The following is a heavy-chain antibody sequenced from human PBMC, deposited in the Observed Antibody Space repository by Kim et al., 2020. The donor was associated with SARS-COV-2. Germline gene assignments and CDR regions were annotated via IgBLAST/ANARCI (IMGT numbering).Heavy chain of an antibody. CDR1: GGIFSSYA. V-gene: IGHV1-69*13. D-gene: IGHD3-10*01. CDR3: ASGGLPSVDWFDP. J-gene: IGHJ5*02. Sequence: SVKVSCKASGGIFSSYAISWVRQAPGQGLEWMGGIIPIFGTATYAQKFQGRVTITADESTSTAYMELSSLRSEDTAVYYCASGGLPSVDWFDPWGQGTLVTVSS. CDR2: IIPIFGTA.